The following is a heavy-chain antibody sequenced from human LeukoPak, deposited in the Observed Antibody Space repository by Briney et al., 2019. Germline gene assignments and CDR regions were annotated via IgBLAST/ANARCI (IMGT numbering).Heavy chain of an antibody. CDR1: GYTFTGYY. V-gene: IGHV1-2*02. Sequence: ASVKVSCKASGYTFTGYYIHWVRQAPGQGLEWMGWINPNSGGTNYAQKFQGRVTMTRDTSISTAYMELSRLRSDDTAVYYCAWTFTEVDWFDPWGQGTLVTVSS. D-gene: IGHD1-14*01. CDR2: INPNSGGT. CDR3: AWTFTEVDWFDP. J-gene: IGHJ5*02.